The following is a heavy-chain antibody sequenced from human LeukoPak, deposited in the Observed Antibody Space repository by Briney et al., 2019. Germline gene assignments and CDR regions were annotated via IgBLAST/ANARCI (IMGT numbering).Heavy chain of an antibody. V-gene: IGHV4-59*01. Sequence: SETLFLTCTVSGGSISSYYWSWIRQPPGKGLEWIGYIYYSGSTNYNPSLKSRVTISVDTSKNQFSLKLSSVTTADTAVYYCAGLGGYYDSSGYPWGQGTLVTVSS. CDR3: AGLGGYYDSSGYP. CDR2: IYYSGST. D-gene: IGHD3-22*01. CDR1: GGSISSYY. J-gene: IGHJ5*02.